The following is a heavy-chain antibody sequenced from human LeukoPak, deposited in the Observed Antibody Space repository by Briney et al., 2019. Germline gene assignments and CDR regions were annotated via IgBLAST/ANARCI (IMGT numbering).Heavy chain of an antibody. D-gene: IGHD3-9*01. CDR2: ISGSGGST. CDR1: GFTFSSYA. V-gene: IGHV3-23*01. Sequence: GGSLRLSCAASGFTFSSYAMSWVRQAPGKGLEWVSAISGSGGSTYYADSVKGRFTISRDNSKNTLYLQMNSLRAEDTAVYYCARARKLTLDAFDIWGQGTMVTVSS. J-gene: IGHJ3*02. CDR3: ARARKLTLDAFDI.